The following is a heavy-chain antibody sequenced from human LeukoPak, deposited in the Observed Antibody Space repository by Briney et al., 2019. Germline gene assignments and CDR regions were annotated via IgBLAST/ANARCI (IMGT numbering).Heavy chain of an antibody. CDR2: IYYSGST. Sequence: SETLSLTCTVSGGSISSSSYYWGWIRQPPGKGLEWIGSIYYSGSTYYNPSLKSRVTISVDTSKNQFSLKLSSVTAADTAVYYCARHAIWSGYKTPSNWFDPWGQGTLVTVSS. CDR1: GGSISSSSYY. CDR3: ARHAIWSGYKTPSNWFDP. J-gene: IGHJ5*02. V-gene: IGHV4-39*01. D-gene: IGHD3-3*01.